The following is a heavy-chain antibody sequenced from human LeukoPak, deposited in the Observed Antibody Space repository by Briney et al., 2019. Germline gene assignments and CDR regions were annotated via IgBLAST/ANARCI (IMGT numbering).Heavy chain of an antibody. V-gene: IGHV1-69*01. CDR3: ARDTGALRAFDI. CDR1: GGTFSSYA. Sequence: GSSVKVSCKASGGTFSSYAISWVRQAPGQGLEWMGGIIPIFGTANYAQRFQGRVTITADESTSTAYMELSSLRSEDTAVYYCARDTGALRAFDIWGQGTMVTVSS. J-gene: IGHJ3*02. D-gene: IGHD4-11*01. CDR2: IIPIFGTA.